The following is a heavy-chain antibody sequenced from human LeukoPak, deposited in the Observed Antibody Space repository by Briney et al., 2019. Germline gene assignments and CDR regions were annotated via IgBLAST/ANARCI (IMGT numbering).Heavy chain of an antibody. D-gene: IGHD6-6*01. V-gene: IGHV4-34*01. Sequence: SETLSLTCTVSGGSFSGYYWSWLRQPPGKGLEWIGEVGDGGSTNYNPSLKSRITISVDTSKNQFSLKLNSVTAADTAVYYCARHSYQLLIYYYYYLDVWGKGTAVTVSS. J-gene: IGHJ6*03. CDR1: GGSFSGYY. CDR3: ARHSYQLLIYYYYYLDV. CDR2: VGDGGST.